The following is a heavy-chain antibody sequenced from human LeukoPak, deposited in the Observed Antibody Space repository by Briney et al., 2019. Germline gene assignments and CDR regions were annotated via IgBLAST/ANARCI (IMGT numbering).Heavy chain of an antibody. CDR3: ARVPEAGYNPDY. D-gene: IGHD5-24*01. Sequence: APVKVSCKASGYTLTNHYMYWVRQAPGQGLEWMGTIHPSGDRASYAQKFQGRVTMTSDTSTSTVYMELSSLRSEDTAVYYCARVPEAGYNPDYWGQGTLVTVSA. CDR2: IHPSGDRA. V-gene: IGHV1-46*01. CDR1: GYTLTNHY. J-gene: IGHJ4*02.